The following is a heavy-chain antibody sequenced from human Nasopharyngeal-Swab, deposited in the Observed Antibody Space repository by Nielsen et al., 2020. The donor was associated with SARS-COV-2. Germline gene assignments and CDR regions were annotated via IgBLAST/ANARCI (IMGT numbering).Heavy chain of an antibody. CDR3: ARGGQPFYYYYMDV. D-gene: IGHD3-16*01. CDR1: GYRFPSYW. V-gene: IGHV5-51*01. Sequence: GESLKISCKGPGYRFPSYWIGWLRQMPGKGLEWMGIIYPGDSETRYSPSFQGQVTISADQSINTAYLQWSSLKASDTAMYFCARGGQPFYYYYMDVWGKGTTVTVSS. J-gene: IGHJ6*03. CDR2: IYPGDSET.